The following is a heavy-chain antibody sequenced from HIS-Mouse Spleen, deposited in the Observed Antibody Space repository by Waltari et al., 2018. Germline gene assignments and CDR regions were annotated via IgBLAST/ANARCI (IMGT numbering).Heavy chain of an antibody. CDR2: IYSSVST. D-gene: IGHD6-13*01. CDR1: GGSISRSSYY. J-gene: IGHJ2*01. V-gene: IGHV4-39*07. CDR3: AREIPYSSSWYDWYFDL. Sequence: QLQLEESGPGLVKPSETRSRSCTVSGGSISRSSYYWGWIRQPPGQGLEWIGSIYSSVSTSYNPSLKSPVTISVDTSKNQFSLKLSAVTAADTAVYYCAREIPYSSSWYDWYFDLWGRGTLVTVSS.